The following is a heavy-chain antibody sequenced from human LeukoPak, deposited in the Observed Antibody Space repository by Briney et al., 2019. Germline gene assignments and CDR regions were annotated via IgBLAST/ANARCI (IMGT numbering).Heavy chain of an antibody. V-gene: IGHV3-7*01. CDR2: IKKDGGET. J-gene: IGHJ4*02. D-gene: IGHD5-24*01. CDR1: RFTFSNYW. CDR3: ARDMGWQQFDQ. Sequence: GGSLRLSCVASRFTFSNYWMTWVRQAPGKGLERVANIKKDGGETYYMESVKGRFTISRDNARNSLYLQMNSLTVEDTAVYYCARDMGWQQFDQWGQGTLVTISS.